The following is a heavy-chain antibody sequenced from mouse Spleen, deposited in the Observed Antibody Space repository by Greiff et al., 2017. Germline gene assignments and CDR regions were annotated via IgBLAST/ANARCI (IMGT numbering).Heavy chain of an antibody. CDR3: ARWSYGDYFDY. Sequence: QVQLQQSGAELVRPGTSVKMSCKASAYTFTNYWIGWAKQRPGHGLEWIGDIYPGGGYTNYNEKFKGKATLTADKSSSTAYMQFSSLTSEDSAIYYCARWSYGDYFDYWGQGTTLTVSS. V-gene: IGHV1-63*01. CDR1: AYTFTNYW. CDR2: IYPGGGYT. J-gene: IGHJ2*01. D-gene: IGHD1-1*02.